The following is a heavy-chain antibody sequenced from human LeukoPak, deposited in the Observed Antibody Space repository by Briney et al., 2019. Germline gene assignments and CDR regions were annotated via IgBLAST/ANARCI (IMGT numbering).Heavy chain of an antibody. CDR1: GFSFNRHG. Sequence: GRSLRLSCAASGFSFNRHGMHRVRQAPGKGPEWVAVIWYDGSNEYYADSVKGRFTISRDSSKNTLHLEMNSLRAEDTSVYYCAREISIFVNAFDLWGQGTMVTVSS. V-gene: IGHV3-33*01. J-gene: IGHJ3*01. CDR2: IWYDGSNE. CDR3: AREISIFVNAFDL.